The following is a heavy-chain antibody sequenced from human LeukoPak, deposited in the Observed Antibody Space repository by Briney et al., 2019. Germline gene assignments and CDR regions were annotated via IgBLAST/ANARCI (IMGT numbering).Heavy chain of an antibody. CDR1: GFTFSDYY. CDR3: ARDQEDILTGYYKDY. V-gene: IGHV3-11*01. J-gene: IGHJ4*02. Sequence: GGSLRLSCAASGFTFSDYYMSWIRQAPGKGLEWVSYISSSGSTIYYADSVKGRFTISRDNAKNSLYLQMNSLRAEDTAVYYCARDQEDILTGYYKDYWGQGTLVTVSS. D-gene: IGHD3-9*01. CDR2: ISSSGSTI.